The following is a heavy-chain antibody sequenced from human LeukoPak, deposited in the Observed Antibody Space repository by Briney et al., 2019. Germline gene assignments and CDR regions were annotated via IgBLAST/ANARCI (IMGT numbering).Heavy chain of an antibody. J-gene: IGHJ4*02. CDR1: GGSISSGGYY. D-gene: IGHD6-13*01. Sequence: SQTLSLTCTVSGGSISSGGYYWSWIRQPPGKGLEWIGYIYHSGSTYYNPSLKSRVTISVDRSKNQFSLKLSSVTAADTAVYYCAKDIQTGIAAALDYWGQGTLVTVSS. V-gene: IGHV4-30-2*01. CDR2: IYHSGST. CDR3: AKDIQTGIAAALDY.